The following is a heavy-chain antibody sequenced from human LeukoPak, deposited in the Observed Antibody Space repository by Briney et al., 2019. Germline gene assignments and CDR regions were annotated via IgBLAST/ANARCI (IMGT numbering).Heavy chain of an antibody. CDR3: AREFYGGYITTNFDY. V-gene: IGHV3-21*01. CDR1: GFTLKDYT. Sequence: PGGSLRLSCGASGFTLKDYTMNWVRQAPGKGLEWVSSISGDSTYRYNADSVRGRFSISRDNAKSSLYLEMHSLRVEDTAVYYCAREFYGGYITTNFDYWGQGTLVTVSS. D-gene: IGHD5-12*01. CDR2: ISGDSTYR. J-gene: IGHJ4*02.